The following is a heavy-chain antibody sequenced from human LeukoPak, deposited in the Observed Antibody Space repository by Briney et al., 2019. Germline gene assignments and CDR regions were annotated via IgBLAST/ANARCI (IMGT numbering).Heavy chain of an antibody. CDR2: IYPGDSDT. J-gene: IGHJ4*02. Sequence: GASLKISCKGSGYSFTSYWIGWLRQMPGKGLEWMGIIYPGDSDTRYSPSFQGQVTISADKSISTAYLQWSSLKASDTAMYYCASSITYGSGSYYPWYFDYWGQGTLVTVSS. CDR3: ASSITYGSGSYYPWYFDY. V-gene: IGHV5-51*01. CDR1: GYSFTSYW. D-gene: IGHD3-10*01.